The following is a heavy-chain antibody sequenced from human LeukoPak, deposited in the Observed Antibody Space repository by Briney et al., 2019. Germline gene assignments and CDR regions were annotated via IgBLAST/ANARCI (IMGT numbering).Heavy chain of an antibody. J-gene: IGHJ6*03. CDR2: ITSGNSYI. CDR1: GFTFSSYN. D-gene: IGHD1-26*01. CDR3: ARDPYSGSYGNYYYYFMDV. V-gene: IGHV3-21*01. Sequence: GGSLRLSCAASGFTFSSYNMNWVRQAPGKGLEWVSSITSGNSYIYYADSVKGRFTISRDNAKNSLYLQMNSLRAEDTAVYYCARDPYSGSYGNYYYYFMDVWGKGTTVTVSS.